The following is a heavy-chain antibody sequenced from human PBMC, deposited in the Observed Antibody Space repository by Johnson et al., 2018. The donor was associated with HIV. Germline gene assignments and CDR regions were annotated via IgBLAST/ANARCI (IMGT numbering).Heavy chain of an antibody. D-gene: IGHD3-22*01. CDR1: GFTFSSYA. CDR2: ISYDGSNK. J-gene: IGHJ3*02. Sequence: QMQLVESGGGVVQPGRSLRLSCAASGFTFSSYAMDWVRQAPGKGLEWVAVISYDGSNKYYADSVKGRFTISRDNSKNTLYLQMKSLRAEDTAVYYCARDLPSTLIVVVIQPRDAFDIWGQGTMVTVSS. V-gene: IGHV3-30-3*01. CDR3: ARDLPSTLIVVVIQPRDAFDI.